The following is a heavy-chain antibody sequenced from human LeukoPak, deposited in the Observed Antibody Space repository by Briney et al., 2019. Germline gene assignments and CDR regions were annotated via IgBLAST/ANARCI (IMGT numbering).Heavy chain of an antibody. CDR3: AEDRWWDGFCSSTGCYVDAFDF. V-gene: IGHV3-23*01. D-gene: IGHD2-2*03. J-gene: IGHJ3*01. CDR2: ISGSGVRT. CDR1: GFTFASYA. Sequence: GGSVRLSCAASGFTFASYAMYWVRQAPGKGLEWVSSISGSGVRTHYADSVKGRFTISRDNSENTLYLQMNSLRAEDTAVYYCAEDRWWDGFCSSTGCYVDAFDFWGQGTMVTVSS.